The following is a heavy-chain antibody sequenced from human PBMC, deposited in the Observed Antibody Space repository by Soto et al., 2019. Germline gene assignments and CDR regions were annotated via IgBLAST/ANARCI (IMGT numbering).Heavy chain of an antibody. CDR3: ARDLSMIVVGTGTGWFDP. D-gene: IGHD3-22*01. J-gene: IGHJ5*02. CDR1: GGSISSYY. V-gene: IGHV4-4*07. Sequence: QVQLQESGPGLVKPSETLSLTCTVSGGSISSYYWSWIRQPAGKGLEWIGRIYTSGSTNYNPSLKSRVTMSVDTSKNQFSLKLSSVTAADTAVYYCARDLSMIVVGTGTGWFDPWGHGTLVTVSS. CDR2: IYTSGST.